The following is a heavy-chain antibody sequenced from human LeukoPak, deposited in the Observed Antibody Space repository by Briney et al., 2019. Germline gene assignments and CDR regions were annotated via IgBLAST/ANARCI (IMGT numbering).Heavy chain of an antibody. CDR3: ARVEGYCSGGSCYFGYFDY. CDR2: IYSGGST. Sequence: GGSLRLSCAASGFTVSSNYMSWVRQAPGKGLEWVSVIYSGGSTYYADSVKGRSTISRDNSKNTLYLQMNSLRAEDTAVYYCARVEGYCSGGSCYFGYFDYWGQGTLVTVSS. V-gene: IGHV3-66*01. D-gene: IGHD2-15*01. CDR1: GFTVSSNY. J-gene: IGHJ4*02.